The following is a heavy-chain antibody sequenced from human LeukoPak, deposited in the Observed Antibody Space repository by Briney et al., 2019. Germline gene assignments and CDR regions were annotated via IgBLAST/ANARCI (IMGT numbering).Heavy chain of an antibody. V-gene: IGHV1-2*02. Sequence: ASVKVSCKASGYTFTGYYMHWVRQTPGQGREWMGWINPNSGGTNYAQKFQGRVTMTRDTYISTAYMELSRLRSDDTAVYYCARHKGGPAAIMAFDIWGQGTMVTVSS. D-gene: IGHD2-2*01. CDR3: ARHKGGPAAIMAFDI. CDR2: INPNSGGT. CDR1: GYTFTGYY. J-gene: IGHJ3*02.